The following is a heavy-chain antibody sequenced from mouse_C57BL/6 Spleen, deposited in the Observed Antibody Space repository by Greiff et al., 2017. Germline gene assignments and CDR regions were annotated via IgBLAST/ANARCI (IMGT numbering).Heavy chain of an antibody. V-gene: IGHV5-4*03. J-gene: IGHJ3*01. Sequence: EVMLVESGGGLVKPGGSLKLSCAASGFTFSSYAMSWVRQTPEKRLEWVATISDGGSYTYYPDNVKGRFTISRDNAKNNLYLQMSHLKSEDTAMXYCARAQLGAWFAYWGQGTLVTVSA. CDR1: GFTFSSYA. CDR2: ISDGGSYT. CDR3: ARAQLGAWFAY. D-gene: IGHD4-1*02.